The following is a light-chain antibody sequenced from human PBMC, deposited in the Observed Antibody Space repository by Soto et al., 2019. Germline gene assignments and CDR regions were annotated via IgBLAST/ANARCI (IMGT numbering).Light chain of an antibody. CDR2: EVT. Sequence: ALTQPPSASGSPGQSVTISCTGTSSDVGGYNYVSWYQQHPGQAPKIMIYEVTKRPSGVPDRFSGSKSGNTASLTVSGLQAEDEADYYCSSFGGSNNYVFGTGTKLTVL. CDR1: SSDVGGYNY. CDR3: SSFGGSNNYV. J-gene: IGLJ1*01. V-gene: IGLV2-8*01.